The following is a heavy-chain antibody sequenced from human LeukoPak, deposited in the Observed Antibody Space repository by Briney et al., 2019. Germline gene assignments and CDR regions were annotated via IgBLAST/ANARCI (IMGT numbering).Heavy chain of an antibody. V-gene: IGHV7-4-1*02. J-gene: IGHJ4*02. Sequence: GASVKVSCKASGGTFSSYAISWVRQAPGQGLEWMGSINTNTGNPTYAQGFTGRFVFSLDTSVGTTYLQIISLKTEDTAVYYCARGGYSRGQGSPFDYWGQGTLVTVSS. CDR2: INTNTGNP. CDR3: ARGGYSRGQGSPFDY. D-gene: IGHD3-22*01. CDR1: GGTFSSYA.